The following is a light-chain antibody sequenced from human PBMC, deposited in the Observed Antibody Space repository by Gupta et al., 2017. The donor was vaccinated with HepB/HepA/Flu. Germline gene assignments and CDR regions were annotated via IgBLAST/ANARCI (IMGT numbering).Light chain of an antibody. CDR2: ENN. CDR3: GTWDSSLSAYV. J-gene: IGLJ1*01. CDR1: SSNIGNNY. V-gene: IGLV1-51*02. Sequence: APGQKVTISCSGSSSNIGNNYVSWYQQLPGPAPKLLIYENNKRPSGIPDRFSGSKSGTSATLGITGLQTGDEADYYCGTWDSSLSAYVFGTGTKVTVL.